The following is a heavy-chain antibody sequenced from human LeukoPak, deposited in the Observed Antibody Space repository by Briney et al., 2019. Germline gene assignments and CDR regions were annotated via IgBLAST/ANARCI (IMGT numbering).Heavy chain of an antibody. Sequence: PSETLSLTCTVSGDSISSGGYYWSWIRHHPGKGLEWIGYTYYGGSTYYTPTLESRVSISIDTSAYQFSLKLSSVTAADTAVYYCARGFRGTADYWGQGTLVTVSS. V-gene: IGHV4-31*03. CDR3: ARGFRGTADY. J-gene: IGHJ4*02. CDR2: TYYGGST. CDR1: GDSISSGGYY. D-gene: IGHD1-1*01.